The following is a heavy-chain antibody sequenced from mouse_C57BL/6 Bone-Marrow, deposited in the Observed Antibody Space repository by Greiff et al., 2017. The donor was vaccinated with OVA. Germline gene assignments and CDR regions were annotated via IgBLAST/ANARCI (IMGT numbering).Heavy chain of an antibody. V-gene: IGHV3-6*01. CDR3: AREGGYGRGYFDV. J-gene: IGHJ1*03. Sequence: EVQLKESGPGLVKPSQSLSLTCSVTGYSITSGYYWNWIRQFPGNKLEWMGYISYDGSNNYNPSLKNRISITRDTSKNQFFLKLNSVTTEDTATYYCAREGGYGRGYFDVWGTGTTVTVSS. D-gene: IGHD2-2*01. CDR2: ISYDGSN. CDR1: GYSITSGYY.